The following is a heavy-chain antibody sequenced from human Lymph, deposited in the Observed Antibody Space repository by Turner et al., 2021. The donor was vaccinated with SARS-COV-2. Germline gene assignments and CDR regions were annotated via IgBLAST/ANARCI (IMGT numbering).Heavy chain of an antibody. D-gene: IGHD1-26*01. Sequence: EVQLAEAGGGLVQLGRSLSFACSASGFTFDDYAMHWVPQGPGKGLERVSGSSWNSGSIVYTESVKGRFTISRDNGKNNLYMQMNSLRAKDTALYYCAKDWARRYYSCFDYWGQGTLVTVSS. CDR1: GFTFDDYA. CDR3: AKDWARRYYSCFDY. V-gene: IGHV3-9*01. CDR2: SSWNSGSI. J-gene: IGHJ4*02.